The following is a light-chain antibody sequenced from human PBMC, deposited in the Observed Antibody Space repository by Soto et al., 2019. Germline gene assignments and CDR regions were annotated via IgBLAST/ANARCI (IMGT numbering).Light chain of an antibody. CDR2: AAS. CDR3: QQSYSTLSIT. CDR1: ESINRH. V-gene: IGKV1-39*01. J-gene: IGKJ5*01. Sequence: DIQMTQSPSSLSASVGDRVTITCRASESINRHLNWYQQKPGKAPKLLIYAASSSQNGVPSRFSGSGSGTDFTLTISNLQPEDFATYYCQQSYSTLSITFGQGTRLEIK.